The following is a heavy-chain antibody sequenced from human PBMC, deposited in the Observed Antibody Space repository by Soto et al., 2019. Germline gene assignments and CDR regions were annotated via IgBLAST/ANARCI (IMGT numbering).Heavy chain of an antibody. V-gene: IGHV1-18*01. CDR3: ARDPRNRPSTFFDY. J-gene: IGHJ4*02. D-gene: IGHD3-16*01. Sequence: QVHLVQSGPEVKKPGASVKVSCKASGYSFTSYDISWVRQAPGQGLEWMGWFSAHSGNTEYAQTFQGRVTMNIDTPTNKAYMELRSLRSDDTAVYYWARDPRNRPSTFFDYWGQGTLLTVSS. CDR2: FSAHSGNT. CDR1: GYSFTSYD.